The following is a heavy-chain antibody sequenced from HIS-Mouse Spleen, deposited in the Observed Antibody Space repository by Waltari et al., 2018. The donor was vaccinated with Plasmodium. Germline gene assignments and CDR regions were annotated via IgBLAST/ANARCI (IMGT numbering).Heavy chain of an antibody. CDR2: INHSGST. CDR1: GGSFSGYY. Sequence: QVQLQPWGAGLLKPSETLSLPCAVYGGSFSGYYWSWSRQPPGKGLEWIGEINHSGSTNYNPSLKSRVTISVDTSKNQFSLKLSSVTAADTAVYYCARGPGYSSGWYYFDYWGQGTLVTVSS. CDR3: ARGPGYSSGWYYFDY. J-gene: IGHJ4*02. V-gene: IGHV4-34*01. D-gene: IGHD6-19*01.